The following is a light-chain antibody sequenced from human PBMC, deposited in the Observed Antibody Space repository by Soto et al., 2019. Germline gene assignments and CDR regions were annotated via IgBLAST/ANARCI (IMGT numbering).Light chain of an antibody. Sequence: QSALTQPASVSGSPGQSITISCTGTSSDVGSSNFVSWYQQHPGKAPKLIFYEVSNRPPGLSDRFSGSKSGTTASLTISGLQAEDEADYFCGSYTTNKTLLFGGGTKVTVL. CDR2: EVS. CDR3: GSYTTNKTLL. CDR1: SSDVGSSNF. J-gene: IGLJ2*01. V-gene: IGLV2-14*01.